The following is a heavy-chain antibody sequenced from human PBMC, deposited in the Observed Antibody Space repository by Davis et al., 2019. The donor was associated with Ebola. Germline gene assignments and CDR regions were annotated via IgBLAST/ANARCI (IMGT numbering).Heavy chain of an antibody. Sequence: GPLRLSCAVYGGSFSSYYWGWIRQPPGKGLEWIGSIYYSGSTYYNPSLKSRVTISVDTSKNQFSLKLSSVTAADTAVYYCARPRGFGELLYNNWFDPWGQGTLVTVSS. CDR2: IYYSGST. CDR1: GGSFSSYY. D-gene: IGHD3-10*01. CDR3: ARPRGFGELLYNNWFDP. V-gene: IGHV4-39*01. J-gene: IGHJ5*02.